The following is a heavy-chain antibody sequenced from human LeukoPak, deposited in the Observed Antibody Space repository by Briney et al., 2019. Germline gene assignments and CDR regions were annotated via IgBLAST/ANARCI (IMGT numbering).Heavy chain of an antibody. J-gene: IGHJ4*02. Sequence: GGSLRLSCAASGFTFSSYAMSWVRQAPGKGLEWVSAISGSGGSTYYADSVKGRFTISRDNSKNTLYLQMNSLRAEDTAVYYCATDTMIVVVAPFDYWGQGTLVTVSS. CDR3: ATDTMIVVVAPFDY. V-gene: IGHV3-23*01. CDR1: GFTFSSYA. D-gene: IGHD3-22*01. CDR2: ISGSGGST.